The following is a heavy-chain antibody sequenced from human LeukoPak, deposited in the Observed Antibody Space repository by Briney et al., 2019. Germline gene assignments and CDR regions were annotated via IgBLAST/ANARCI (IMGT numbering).Heavy chain of an antibody. D-gene: IGHD3-16*01. CDR3: GKEGGA. Sequence: PGGSLRLSCAAPGFRFSDFTMTWVRQAPGKGPEWVSAIGGRGGSTYYADSLGGRFTISRDNSKDMVYLQMNSLEVEDTATYYCGKEGGAWGQGTKVTVSS. CDR2: IGGRGGST. J-gene: IGHJ5*02. V-gene: IGHV3-23*01. CDR1: GFRFSDFT.